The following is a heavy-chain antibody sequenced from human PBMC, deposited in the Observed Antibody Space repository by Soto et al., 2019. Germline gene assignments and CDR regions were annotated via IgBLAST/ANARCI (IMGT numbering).Heavy chain of an antibody. D-gene: IGHD2-21*01. J-gene: IGHJ5*02. Sequence: SETLSLTCAVYGGSISSSRYYWGWIRQPPGKGLEWIGRIYYSGSTYYNPSLKSRVTISVDTSKNQFSLKLSSVTAADTAVYYCTNSNWFDPWGQGTLVTVSS. CDR1: GGSISSSRYY. CDR2: IYYSGST. CDR3: TNSNWFDP. V-gene: IGHV4-39*01.